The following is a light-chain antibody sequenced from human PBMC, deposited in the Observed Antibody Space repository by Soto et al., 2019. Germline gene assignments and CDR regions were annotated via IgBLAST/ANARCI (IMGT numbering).Light chain of an antibody. CDR2: KDS. V-gene: IGLV3-25*03. Sequence: SYELTQPPSVSVSPGQTARITCSGDALPKQYAYWYQQKPGQAPVLVIYKDSERPSGIPERFSGSSSGTTVTLTISGVQAEDEADYYCQSADSSGTYVVFGGGTKPTV. CDR3: QSADSSGTYVV. J-gene: IGLJ2*01. CDR1: ALPKQY.